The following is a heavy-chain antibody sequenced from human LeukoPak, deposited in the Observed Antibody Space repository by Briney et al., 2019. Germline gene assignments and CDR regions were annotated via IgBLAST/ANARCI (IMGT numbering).Heavy chain of an antibody. J-gene: IGHJ4*02. CDR1: GFTFSSYA. D-gene: IGHD1-26*01. V-gene: IGHV3-23*01. CDR3: AKDVGLKPSGPFDY. Sequence: QPGGSLRLSCAASGFTFSSYAMSWVRQAPGKGLEWVPAISGSGGSTYYADSVKGRFTVSRDNSKNTLYLQMNSLRAEDTAVYYCAKDVGLKPSGPFDYWGQGTLVTVSS. CDR2: ISGSGGST.